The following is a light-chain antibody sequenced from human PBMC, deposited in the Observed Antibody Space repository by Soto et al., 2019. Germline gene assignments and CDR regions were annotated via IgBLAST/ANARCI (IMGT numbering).Light chain of an antibody. V-gene: IGKV3-15*01. Sequence: EIVMTQSPATLSVSPGERATLSCRASQSVSSNLAWYQHKPGQAPSLLIYGASTRATGIPARFSGSGSGTEFTLTISGLQSEDFAVYYCQQYNNWPRTFGQGTKVDIK. CDR1: QSVSSN. J-gene: IGKJ1*01. CDR3: QQYNNWPRT. CDR2: GAS.